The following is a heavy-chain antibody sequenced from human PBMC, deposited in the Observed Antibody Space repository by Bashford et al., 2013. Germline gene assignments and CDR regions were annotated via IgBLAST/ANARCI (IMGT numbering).Heavy chain of an antibody. D-gene: IGHD6-19*01. CDR2: INWDDKK. CDR3: ARIGSSQDV. CDR1: GFSLTTTGMR. Sequence: SGPTLVKPTQTLTLTCTFSGFSLTTTGMRVSWIRQPPGKALEWLARINWDDKKFYSTSLKTRLSISKDTSKNQVVLIMTNVDSVDTATYYCARIGSSQDVWGQGTTVTVSS. V-gene: IGHV2-70*04. J-gene: IGHJ6*02.